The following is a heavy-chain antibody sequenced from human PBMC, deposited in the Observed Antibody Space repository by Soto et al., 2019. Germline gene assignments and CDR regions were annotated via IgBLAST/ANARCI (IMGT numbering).Heavy chain of an antibody. CDR2: INHSGST. D-gene: IGHD3-10*01. CDR3: ARDTPVVRGRHFVY. Sequence: PSETLSLTCAVYGGSFSGYYWSWIRQPPGKGLEWIGEINHSGSTNYNPSLKSRVTISVDTSKNQFSLKLSSVTAADTAVYYFARDTPVVRGRHFVYWGQGTLVTVSS. J-gene: IGHJ4*02. CDR1: GGSFSGYY. V-gene: IGHV4-34*01.